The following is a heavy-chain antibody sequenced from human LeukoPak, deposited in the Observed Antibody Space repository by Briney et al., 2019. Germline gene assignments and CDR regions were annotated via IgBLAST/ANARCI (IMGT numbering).Heavy chain of an antibody. CDR3: ASAIYGSGSYAFDF. Sequence: PSETLSLTCTVSGGSISSGGYYWSWIRQPPGKGLEWIGYIYHSGSTYYNPSLKSRVTISVDRSKNQFSLKLSSVTAADTAVYYCASAIYGSGSYAFDFWGQGTMVTVSS. CDR1: GGSISSGGYY. J-gene: IGHJ3*01. D-gene: IGHD3-10*01. CDR2: IYHSGST. V-gene: IGHV4-30-2*01.